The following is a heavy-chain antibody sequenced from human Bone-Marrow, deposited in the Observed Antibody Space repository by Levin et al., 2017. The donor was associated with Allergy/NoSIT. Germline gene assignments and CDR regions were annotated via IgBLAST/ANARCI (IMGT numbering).Heavy chain of an antibody. J-gene: IGHJ4*02. CDR3: GREVWYLVE. Sequence: PGGSLRLSCAASGFTFSDFTIHWVRQASGKGLEWVGRIRDKGNSHATTYGASVQGRFTISRDDSKNTAYLQLNSLKSEDTAVYYCGREVWYLVEWGQGTLVTVSS. V-gene: IGHV3-73*01. CDR2: IRDKGNSHAT. D-gene: IGHD6-13*01. CDR1: GFTFSDFT.